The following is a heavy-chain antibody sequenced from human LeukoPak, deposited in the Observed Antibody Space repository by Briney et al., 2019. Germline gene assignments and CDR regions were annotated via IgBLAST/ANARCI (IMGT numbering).Heavy chain of an antibody. V-gene: IGHV4-34*01. D-gene: IGHD4-23*01. J-gene: IGHJ4*02. CDR3: ARDATVVKIFDY. Sequence: PSETLSLTCAVYGGSFSGYYWSWIRQPPGKGLEWIGEINHSGSTNYNPSLKSRVTTSVDTPKNQFSLKLSSVTAADTAVYYCARDATVVKIFDYWGQGTLVTVSS. CDR2: INHSGST. CDR1: GGSFSGYY.